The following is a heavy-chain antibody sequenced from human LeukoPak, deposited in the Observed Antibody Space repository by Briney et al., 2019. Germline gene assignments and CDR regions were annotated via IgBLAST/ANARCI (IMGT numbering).Heavy chain of an antibody. CDR2: IKQDGGEK. CDR1: GFTFSNYW. CDR3: AKGFNWFDP. Sequence: PGGSLRLSCAASGFTFSNYWMTWVRQAPGKGLEWVANIKQDGGEKYYVDSVKGRFAISRDNSKNTLYLQMNSLRAEDTALHHCAKGFNWFDPWGQGTLVTVSS. J-gene: IGHJ5*02. V-gene: IGHV3-7*03.